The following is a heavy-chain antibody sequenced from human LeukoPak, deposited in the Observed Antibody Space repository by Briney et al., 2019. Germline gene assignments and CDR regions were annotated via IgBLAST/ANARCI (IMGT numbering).Heavy chain of an antibody. D-gene: IGHD6-13*01. CDR1: GFTFTSSA. J-gene: IGHJ4*02. V-gene: IGHV1-58*01. Sequence: SVKVSCKASGFTFTSSAVQWVRQARGQRLEWIGWIVVGSGNTNYAQKFQERVTITRDMSTSTAYMELNSLRAEDTAVYYCARGRRRGSSWYWFDYWGQGTLVTVSS. CDR3: ARGRRRGSSWYWFDY. CDR2: IVVGSGNT.